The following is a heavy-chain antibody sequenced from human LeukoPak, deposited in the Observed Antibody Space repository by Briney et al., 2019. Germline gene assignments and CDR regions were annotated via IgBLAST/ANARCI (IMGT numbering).Heavy chain of an antibody. Sequence: QAGGSLRLSCTASGSTFSSYTMNWVRQTPGKRLEWVSGISASGATNYYAESVKARFTISRHNPKNTLYLEMSSLRGEDTAVYYCAKIPGQFLEWNSNYFDYWGQGTLVTVSS. CDR3: AKIPGQFLEWNSNYFDY. D-gene: IGHD3-3*01. J-gene: IGHJ4*02. CDR2: ISASGATN. V-gene: IGHV3-23*01. CDR1: GSTFSSYT.